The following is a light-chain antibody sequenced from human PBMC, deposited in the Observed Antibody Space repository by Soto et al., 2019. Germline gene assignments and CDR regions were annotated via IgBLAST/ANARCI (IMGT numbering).Light chain of an antibody. V-gene: IGLV2-14*01. Sequence: QSALTQPASVSGSPGQSITISCTGTSSDVGGYNYVSWYQQHPGEAPKLMIYDVNNRPSGVSNRFSGSKSGNTASLTISGLQAEDEADFYCSSYTSSNTLDFGTGTKLTVL. J-gene: IGLJ1*01. CDR2: DVN. CDR1: SSDVGGYNY. CDR3: SSYTSSNTLD.